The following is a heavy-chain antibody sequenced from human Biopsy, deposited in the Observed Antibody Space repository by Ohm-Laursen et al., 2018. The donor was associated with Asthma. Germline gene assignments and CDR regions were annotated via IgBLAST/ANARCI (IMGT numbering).Heavy chain of an antibody. CDR3: TRAGSTFVADY. D-gene: IGHD5-12*01. Sequence: SLRLSCTASGFTFSRYVMHWVRQAPGKGLEWVAVISFDGSNKNYTDSVKGRFTISRDNSRNTLHLQMNSLRSEDTGVYYCTRAGSTFVADYWGQGTLVTVSS. CDR1: GFTFSRYV. J-gene: IGHJ4*01. CDR2: ISFDGSNK. V-gene: IGHV3-30*03.